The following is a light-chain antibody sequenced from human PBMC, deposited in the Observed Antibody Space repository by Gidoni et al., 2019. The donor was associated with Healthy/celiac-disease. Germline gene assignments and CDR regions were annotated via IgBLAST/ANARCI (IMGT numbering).Light chain of an antibody. V-gene: IGKV1-33*01. CDR3: QQYDNLPLT. CDR1: QDISNY. Sequence: DIQMTQSPSSLSASVGDRVTITCQASQDISNYLNWYQQKPGKAPKLLFYDASNLETGVPSRFSGSGSGTDFTFTISSLQPEDIATYYRQQYDNLPLTFGGGTKVEIK. CDR2: DAS. J-gene: IGKJ4*01.